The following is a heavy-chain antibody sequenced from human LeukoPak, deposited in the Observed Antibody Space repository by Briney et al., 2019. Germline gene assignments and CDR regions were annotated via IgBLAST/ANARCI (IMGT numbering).Heavy chain of an antibody. J-gene: IGHJ4*02. D-gene: IGHD3-22*01. V-gene: IGHV3-23*01. CDR1: GFIFSPYA. Sequence: GGSLRLFCAASGFIFSPYAMSWVRQAPGKGLEWVAGIAGGDDRFYADSVKGRFSISRDNSKNTLYLQMNSLRAEDTAVYYCVRDDDRPDNGLDYWGQGTLVTVSS. CDR2: IAGGDDR. CDR3: VRDDDRPDNGLDY.